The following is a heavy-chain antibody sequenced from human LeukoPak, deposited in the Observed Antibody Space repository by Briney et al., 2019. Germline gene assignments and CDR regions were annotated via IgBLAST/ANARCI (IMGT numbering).Heavy chain of an antibody. CDR2: ISGSGGST. V-gene: IGHV3-23*01. CDR1: GFTFTSYG. D-gene: IGHD3-10*01. Sequence: GGTLRLSCAASGFTFTSYGMSWVRKAPGKGREWVSAISGSGGSTYYADSVKGRFTISRDNSKNTLYLQMNSLKGDDTAVYYCAKDSAFYYIDVWGKGTTVIISS. CDR3: AKDSAFYYIDV. J-gene: IGHJ6*03.